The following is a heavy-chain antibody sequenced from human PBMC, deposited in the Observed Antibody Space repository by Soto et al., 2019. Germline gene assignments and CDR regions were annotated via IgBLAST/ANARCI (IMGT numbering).Heavy chain of an antibody. D-gene: IGHD5-12*01. Sequence: QVQLVQSGAEVKKPGSSVKVSCKASGGTFSSYTISWVRQAPGQGLEWMGRIIPILGIANYAQKFQGRVTITADKSTSTAYMELSSLRSEDTAVYYYARGGYSGYDLISYWGQGTLVTVSS. J-gene: IGHJ4*02. CDR2: IIPILGIA. CDR3: ARGGYSGYDLISY. V-gene: IGHV1-69*02. CDR1: GGTFSSYT.